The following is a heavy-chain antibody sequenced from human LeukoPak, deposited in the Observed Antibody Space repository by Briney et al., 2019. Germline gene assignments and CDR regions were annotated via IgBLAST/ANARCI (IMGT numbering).Heavy chain of an antibody. J-gene: IGHJ4*02. V-gene: IGHV3-9*01. D-gene: IGHD3-10*01. CDR2: ISWNSGSI. CDR3: AKDPSYYYGSGSFDY. Sequence: GRSLRLSCAASGFTFDDYAMHWVRQAPGKGVEWVSGISWNSGSIGYADSVKGRFTISRNNAKNSLYLQMNSLRAEDTALYYCAKDPSYYYGSGSFDYWGQGTLVTVSS. CDR1: GFTFDDYA.